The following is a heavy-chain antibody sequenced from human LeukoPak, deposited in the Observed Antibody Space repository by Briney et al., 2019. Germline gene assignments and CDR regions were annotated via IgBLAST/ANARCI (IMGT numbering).Heavy chain of an antibody. CDR2: INHSGST. V-gene: IGHV4-34*01. CDR3: TRGPDYGGNSGRIDY. J-gene: IGHJ4*02. D-gene: IGHD4-23*01. CDR1: GGSFSGHY. Sequence: SETLSLTCAVYGGSFSGHYWSWIRQVPGKGLEWIGEINHSGSTNYNPSLKSRVIISVDTSKNQFSPKVSSVTAADTAVYYCTRGPDYGGNSGRIDYWGQGTLVTVSS.